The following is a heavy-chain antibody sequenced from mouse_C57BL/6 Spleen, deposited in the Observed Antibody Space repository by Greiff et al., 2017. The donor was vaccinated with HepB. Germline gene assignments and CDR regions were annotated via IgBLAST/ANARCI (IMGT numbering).Heavy chain of an antibody. D-gene: IGHD1-1*01. CDR2: IDPSDSYT. J-gene: IGHJ2*01. CDR3: ARGYGSRYGGFDY. CDR1: GYTFTSYW. V-gene: IGHV1-69*01. Sequence: VQLQQPGAELVMPGASVKLSCKASGYTFTSYWMHWVKQRPGQGLEWIGEIDPSDSYTNYNQKFKGKSTLTVDKSSSTAYMQLSSLTSEDSAVYYCARGYGSRYGGFDYWGQGTTLTVSS.